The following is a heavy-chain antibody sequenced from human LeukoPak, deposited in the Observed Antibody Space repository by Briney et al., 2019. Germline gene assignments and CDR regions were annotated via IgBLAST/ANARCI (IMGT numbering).Heavy chain of an antibody. CDR3: ATTTHFDY. CDR1: GFTFSSYW. CDR2: INEDGSEK. D-gene: IGHD1-14*01. V-gene: IGHV3-7*01. Sequence: GGSLSLSCAVSGFTFSSYWMSWVRQAPGKGLECVANINEDGSEKYYVDSVKGRFSISRDNAKNSLYLQMNSLRAEDTAVYYCATTTHFDYWGQGILVTVSS. J-gene: IGHJ4*01.